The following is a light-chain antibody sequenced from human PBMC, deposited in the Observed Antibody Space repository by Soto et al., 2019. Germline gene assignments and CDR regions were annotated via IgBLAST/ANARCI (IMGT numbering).Light chain of an antibody. CDR3: QQRSNWPRT. J-gene: IGKJ2*01. Sequence: EIVLTQSPATLSLSPGERATLSCRASQSISSYLTWYQQKPGQAPRLLIYDASKRATGIPARFSGSGSGTDFTLTINSLEPEDFALYYCQQRSNWPRTFGQGTKLDIK. CDR2: DAS. CDR1: QSISSY. V-gene: IGKV3-11*01.